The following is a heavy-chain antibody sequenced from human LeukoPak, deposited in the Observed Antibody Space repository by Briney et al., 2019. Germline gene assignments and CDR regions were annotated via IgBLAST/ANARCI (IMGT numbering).Heavy chain of an antibody. Sequence: KPSETLSLTCTVSGGSISSYHWSWIRQPPGKGLEWIGYIYYSGSTNYNPSLKSRVTISVDTSKNQFSPKLSSVTAADTAVYYCARASGSYLEVYFDYWGQGTLVTVSS. J-gene: IGHJ4*02. D-gene: IGHD1-26*01. V-gene: IGHV4-59*01. CDR1: GGSISSYH. CDR2: IYYSGST. CDR3: ARASGSYLEVYFDY.